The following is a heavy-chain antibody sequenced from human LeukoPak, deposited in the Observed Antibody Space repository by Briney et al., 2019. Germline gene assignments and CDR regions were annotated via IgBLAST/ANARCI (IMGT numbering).Heavy chain of an antibody. CDR2: INPDCGGT. V-gene: IGHV1-2*02. Sequence: GASVKLSCKASGTTFTNYYIHWVRQAPGQGLEWMGWINPDCGGTNNAQKFQGRVTMTTYIAITTASLDLSKLRSDDTAVLYCAGFGPDYYGSGSSTGGELWGQGTLVTVSS. D-gene: IGHD3-10*01. CDR1: GTTFTNYY. J-gene: IGHJ4*02. CDR3: AGFGPDYYGSGSSTGGEL.